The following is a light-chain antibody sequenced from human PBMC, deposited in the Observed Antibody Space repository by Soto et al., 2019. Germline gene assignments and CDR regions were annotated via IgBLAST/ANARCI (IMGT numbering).Light chain of an antibody. CDR1: SSDGGTYNL. CDR3: CSYVGSSTYV. J-gene: IGLJ1*01. Sequence: QSALKQPASVSRSPGQSITISCTGTSSDGGTYNLVSWYQQHPGKAPKLMVYEGTKRPSGVSNRFSGSKSGNTASLTISGLQAEDEADYYCCSYVGSSTYVFGTGTKVTVL. V-gene: IGLV2-23*01. CDR2: EGT.